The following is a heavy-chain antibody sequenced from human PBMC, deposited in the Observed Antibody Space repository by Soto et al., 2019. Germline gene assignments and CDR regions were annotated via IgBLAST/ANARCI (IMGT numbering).Heavy chain of an antibody. CDR1: GFSLSTSGAG. CDR2: IYWDDDK. V-gene: IGHV2-5*02. CDR3: AHSYLLWCEELSNYYCYGMDV. D-gene: IGHD3-10*01. Sequence: QITLKESGPTLVKPTQTLTLTCTFSGFSLSTSGAGVGWIRQPPGKALEWLALIYWDDDKRYSPSLKSRLPITYDTSKNPVVLTMTHMDPVDTATYCCAHSYLLWCEELSNYYCYGMDVWGQGTTVTLSS. J-gene: IGHJ6*02.